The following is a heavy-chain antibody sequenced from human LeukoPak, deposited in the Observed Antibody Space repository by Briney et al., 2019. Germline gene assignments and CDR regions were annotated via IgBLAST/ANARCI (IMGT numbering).Heavy chain of an antibody. CDR3: ARWIQLWPKAYYFDY. D-gene: IGHD5-18*01. V-gene: IGHV4-61*01. Sequence: SETLSLTCTVSGYSITSGYYWGWIRQPPGKGLEWIGYIYYSGSTNYNPSLKSRVTISVDTSKNQFSLKLSSVTAADTAVYYCARWIQLWPKAYYFDYWGQGTLVTVSS. CDR2: IYYSGST. CDR1: GYSITSGYY. J-gene: IGHJ4*02.